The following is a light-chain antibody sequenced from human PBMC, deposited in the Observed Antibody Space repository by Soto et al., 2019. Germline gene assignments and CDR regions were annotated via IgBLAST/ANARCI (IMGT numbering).Light chain of an antibody. Sequence: DIQMTQSPSSLSASVGDRVTITCRASQSIGNYLNWYQQKPGKAPKPLIYAASSLQSGVPPRFSGSSTGTDFTLTISSLQTEDFATYYCQQSYRTPLTFGGGTKVAI. CDR1: QSIGNY. CDR3: QQSYRTPLT. CDR2: AAS. J-gene: IGKJ4*01. V-gene: IGKV1-39*01.